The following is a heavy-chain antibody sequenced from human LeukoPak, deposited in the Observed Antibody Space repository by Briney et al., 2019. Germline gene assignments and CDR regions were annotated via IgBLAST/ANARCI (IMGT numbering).Heavy chain of an antibody. CDR1: GGSINTYY. D-gene: IGHD2-15*01. CDR2: IYYSGST. V-gene: IGHV4-59*01. Sequence: PSETLSLTCTVSGGSINTYYWSWIRQPPGKGLEWIGYIYYSGSTNYNPSLKSRVIILVDTSKNQFSLKLSSVTAADTAVYYCAREDYCSGGSCYSGYFQHWGQGTLVTVSS. J-gene: IGHJ1*01. CDR3: AREDYCSGGSCYSGYFQH.